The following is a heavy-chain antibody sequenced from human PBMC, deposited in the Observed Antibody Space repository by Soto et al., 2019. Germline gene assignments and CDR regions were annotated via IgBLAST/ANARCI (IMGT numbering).Heavy chain of an antibody. CDR3: ARWVGATKYYFDY. Sequence: GGSLRLSCAASGFTFSSYWMSWVRQAPGKGLEWVANIKQDGSEKYYVDSVKGRFTISRDNAKNSLYLQMNSLRAEDTAVYYCARWVGATKYYFDYWGQGTLVTVSS. V-gene: IGHV3-7*01. CDR1: GFTFSSYW. CDR2: IKQDGSEK. J-gene: IGHJ4*02. D-gene: IGHD1-26*01.